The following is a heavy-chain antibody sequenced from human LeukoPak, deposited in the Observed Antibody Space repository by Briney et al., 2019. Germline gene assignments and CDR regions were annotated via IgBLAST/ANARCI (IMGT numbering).Heavy chain of an antibody. Sequence: GGPLRLSCAASGFTFSSYSMNWVRQAPGKGLEWVSYISSSGSSIYYADSVKGRFTISRDNAKNSLYLQMNSLRDEDTAVYYCARDRSTYYYDSGSYPPDYWGQGTLVTVSS. D-gene: IGHD3-10*01. V-gene: IGHV3-48*02. CDR1: GFTFSSYS. CDR2: ISSSGSSI. J-gene: IGHJ4*02. CDR3: ARDRSTYYYDSGSYPPDY.